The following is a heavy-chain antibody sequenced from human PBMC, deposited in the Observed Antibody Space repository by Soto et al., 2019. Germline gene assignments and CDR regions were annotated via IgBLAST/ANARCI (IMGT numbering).Heavy chain of an antibody. CDR3: ARDGRKQLLVEGLNTMDV. D-gene: IGHD5-18*01. CDR1: AYTFSTYG. V-gene: IGHV1-18*01. J-gene: IGHJ6*02. CDR2: ISGYNGQT. Sequence: QVQLVQSGPEVKKPGASVKVSCKASAYTFSTYGISWVRQAPGQGLEWMGWISGYNGQTNYAQKFRGRVTITTDTSTSTAYMELRSLRSDDTAIYYCARDGRKQLLVEGLNTMDVWGQGTTVIVSS.